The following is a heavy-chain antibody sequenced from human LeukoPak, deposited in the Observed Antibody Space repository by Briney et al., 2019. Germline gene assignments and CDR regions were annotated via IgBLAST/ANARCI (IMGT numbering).Heavy chain of an antibody. J-gene: IGHJ4*02. Sequence: GGSQSLLCAPSVFTFSIYSLSWARQAPGKGLEWLSSISSSSTLISYGDSVKGRFTISRDDANNSLFLQIDSLRADDTAVYYCARYDYVWGGPYYFDYWGQGTLVTVSS. D-gene: IGHD3-16*01. CDR2: ISSSSTLI. CDR3: ARYDYVWGGPYYFDY. V-gene: IGHV3-21*01. CDR1: VFTFSIYS.